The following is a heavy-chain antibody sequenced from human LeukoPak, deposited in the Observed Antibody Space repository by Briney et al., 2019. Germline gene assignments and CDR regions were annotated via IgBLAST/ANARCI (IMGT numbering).Heavy chain of an antibody. CDR3: AKDAVYASGWRPEYFQH. CDR2: MSGGGSGT. V-gene: IGHV3-23*01. D-gene: IGHD6-25*01. Sequence: SGGSLRLSCAASGFTFSTSTMNWVRQAPGKGLEWVSSMSGGGSGTYYADSVKGRFTISRDNSKDTLYLQMSSLRTEDTATYYCAKDAVYASGWRPEYFQHWGQGTVVTVSS. CDR1: GFTFSTST. J-gene: IGHJ1*01.